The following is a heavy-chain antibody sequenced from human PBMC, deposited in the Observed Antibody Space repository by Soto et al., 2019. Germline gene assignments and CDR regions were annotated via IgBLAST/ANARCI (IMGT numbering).Heavy chain of an antibody. Sequence: PGGSLRLSCEASGFAFIQFDMTWVRQAPGRGLEWVSSVSDRGDDTSYADSVRGRFTISRDNSRNTVYLQMNRLRVEDTAVYYCAKFGMATTKRSPPYYIDYWGQGALVTVSS. CDR1: GFAFIQFD. V-gene: IGHV3-23*01. CDR2: VSDRGDDT. J-gene: IGHJ4*02. CDR3: AKFGMATTKRSPPYYIDY. D-gene: IGHD1-1*01.